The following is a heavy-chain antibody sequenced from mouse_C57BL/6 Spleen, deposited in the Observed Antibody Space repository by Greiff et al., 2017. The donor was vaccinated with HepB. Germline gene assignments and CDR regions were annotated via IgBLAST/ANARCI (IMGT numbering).Heavy chain of an antibody. V-gene: IGHV1-69*01. CDR2: IDPSDSYT. CDR3: ARAYSNYAAY. D-gene: IGHD2-5*01. CDR1: GYTFTSYW. J-gene: IGHJ3*01. Sequence: QVQLQQPGAELVMPGASVKLSCKASGYTFTSYWMHWVKQRPGQGLEWIGEIDPSDSYTNYNQKFKGKSTLTVYKSSSTAYMQLSSLTSEDSAVYYCARAYSNYAAYWGQGTLVTVSA.